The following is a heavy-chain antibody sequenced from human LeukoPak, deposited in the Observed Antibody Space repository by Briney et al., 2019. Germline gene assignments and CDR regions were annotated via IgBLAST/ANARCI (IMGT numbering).Heavy chain of an antibody. CDR2: LRPDGSDK. J-gene: IGHJ5*02. CDR1: GFTFSSYW. D-gene: IGHD5-18*01. Sequence: GGSLRLSCAASGFTFSSYWMTWVRQAPGKGLEWVANLRPDGSDKYYVNSVRGRFTISRDNAKNLLYLQMNSLRAEGTAVYYCARDAYSDASESWGQGTLVTVSS. V-gene: IGHV3-7*01. CDR3: ARDAYSDASES.